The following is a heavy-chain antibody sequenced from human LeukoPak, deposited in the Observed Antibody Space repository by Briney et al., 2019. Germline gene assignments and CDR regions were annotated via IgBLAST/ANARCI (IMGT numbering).Heavy chain of an antibody. CDR3: ARELSGYGASDY. V-gene: IGHV4-31*03. D-gene: IGHD3-22*01. J-gene: IGHJ4*02. CDR2: IYYSGST. CDR1: GGSISSGDYY. Sequence: SETLSLTCSVSGGSISSGDYYWSWIRQHPGKGLEWIGYIYYSGSTYYNPSLKSRVSISVDTSKNQFSLKLSSVTAADTAAYYCARELSGYGASDYWGQGTLVTVSS.